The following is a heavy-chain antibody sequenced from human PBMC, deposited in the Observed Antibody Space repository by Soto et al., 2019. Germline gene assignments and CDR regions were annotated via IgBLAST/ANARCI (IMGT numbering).Heavy chain of an antibody. D-gene: IGHD3-3*01. CDR3: VRVPTDYDFRGQGWFDP. Sequence: PGESLKISCKASGYSFTSYWISWVRQMPGKGLEWMGRIDPSDSYTNYSPSFQGHVTISADKSISTAYVGWSSLKASDTAMYYCVRVPTDYDFRGQGWFDPWGQGTLVTVSS. J-gene: IGHJ5*02. V-gene: IGHV5-10-1*01. CDR1: GYSFTSYW. CDR2: IDPSDSYT.